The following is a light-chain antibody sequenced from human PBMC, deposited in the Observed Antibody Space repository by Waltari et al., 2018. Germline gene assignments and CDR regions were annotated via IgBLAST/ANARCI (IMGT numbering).Light chain of an antibody. J-gene: IGLJ3*02. Sequence: QSVLTQPHSVSVATGQKVTISCSGSSSNIGKNYESWYQQLPGTAPKLLIYENNKRPSGIPDRFSGSKSGTSATLGITGLQTGDEADYYCGTWDSSLSAWVFGGGTKLTVL. CDR2: ENN. V-gene: IGLV1-51*02. CDR1: SSNIGKNY. CDR3: GTWDSSLSAWV.